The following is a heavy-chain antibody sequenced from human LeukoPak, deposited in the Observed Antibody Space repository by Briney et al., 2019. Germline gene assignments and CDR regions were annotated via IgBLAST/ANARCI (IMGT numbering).Heavy chain of an antibody. V-gene: IGHV1-69*04. J-gene: IGHJ5*02. CDR2: IIPILGIA. D-gene: IGHD2-2*02. CDR1: GYTFTGYY. Sequence: SVKVSCKASGYTFTGYYMHWVRQAPGQGLEWMGRIIPILGIANYAQKFQGRVTITADKSTSTAYMELSSLRSEDTAVYYCARVRCSSTSCYIINWFDPWGQGTLVTVSS. CDR3: ARVRCSSTSCYIINWFDP.